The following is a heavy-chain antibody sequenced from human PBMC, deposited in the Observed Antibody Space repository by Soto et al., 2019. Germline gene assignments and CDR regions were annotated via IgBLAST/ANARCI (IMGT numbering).Heavy chain of an antibody. J-gene: IGHJ4*02. CDR1: GGSISSYY. CDR3: ARQRSARITMVRGAFDY. D-gene: IGHD3-10*01. CDR2: IYYSGST. V-gene: IGHV4-59*08. Sequence: QVQLQESGPGLVKPSETLSLTCTVSGGSISSYYWSWIRQPPGKGLEWIGYIYYSGSTNYNPSLKGRVTISVATSKNQFSLKLSSVTAADTAVYYCARQRSARITMVRGAFDYWGQGTLVTVSS.